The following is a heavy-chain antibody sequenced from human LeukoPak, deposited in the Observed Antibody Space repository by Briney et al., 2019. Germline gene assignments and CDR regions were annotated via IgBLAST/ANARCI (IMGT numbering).Heavy chain of an antibody. Sequence: GGSLRLSCAASGFTFTTYAMTWVRQAPGKGPEWVSSISGSGGRTYYADSLRGRFTISRDNSKNTLYPQMNSLRPEDTAVYSCAIGPPYGGYSDWGQGTPVTVSS. J-gene: IGHJ4*02. CDR3: AIGPPYGGYSD. CDR1: GFTFTTYA. D-gene: IGHD5-12*01. CDR2: ISGSGGRT. V-gene: IGHV3-23*01.